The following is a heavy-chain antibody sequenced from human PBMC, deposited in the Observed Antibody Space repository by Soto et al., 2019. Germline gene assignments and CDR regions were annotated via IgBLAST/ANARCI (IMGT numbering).Heavy chain of an antibody. CDR1: IFTFSTYW. CDR2: IHQDGNEK. V-gene: IGHV3-7*01. CDR3: AGGNALDV. J-gene: IGHJ6*02. Sequence: WGSLRLSCSASIFTFSTYWMTWVRQTPGKGLEWVANIHQDGNEKYYMDSVKGRFTISRDNAKNSLYLQMTSLRAEDTAVYYCAGGNALDVWGQGTTVTVSS.